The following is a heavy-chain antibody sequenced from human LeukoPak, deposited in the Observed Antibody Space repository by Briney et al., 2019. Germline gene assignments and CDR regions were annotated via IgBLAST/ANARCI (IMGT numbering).Heavy chain of an antibody. CDR3: ARQGSDSSRFLGEAFDI. CDR2: IYPGDFDT. D-gene: IGHD6-13*01. J-gene: IGHJ3*02. CDR1: GYRFTSYW. V-gene: IGHV5-51*01. Sequence: GESLKISCKGSGYRFTSYWIGWVRQMPGKGLEWMGIIYPGDFDTRYNPSFEGQVTISADTSISTAYVQWSSLKVSDTAMYYCARQGSDSSRFLGEAFDIWGQGTMVTVSS.